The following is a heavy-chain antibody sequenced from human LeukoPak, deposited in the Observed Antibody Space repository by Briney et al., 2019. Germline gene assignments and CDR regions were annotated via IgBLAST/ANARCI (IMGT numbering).Heavy chain of an antibody. V-gene: IGHV1-18*01. J-gene: IGHJ4*02. CDR2: ISAYNGNT. CDR1: GYTFTSYG. CDR3: ARDRNYYDRYNDFDY. D-gene: IGHD3-22*01. Sequence: ASVKVSCKASGYTFTSYGISWVRQAPGQGLEWMGWISAYNGNTNYAQKFQGRVTMTRDTSTSTVYMELSSLRSEDTAVYYCARDRNYYDRYNDFDYWGQGTLVTVSS.